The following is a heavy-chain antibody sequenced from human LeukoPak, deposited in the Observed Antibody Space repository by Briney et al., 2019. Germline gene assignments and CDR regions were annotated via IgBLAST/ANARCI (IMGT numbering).Heavy chain of an antibody. CDR2: ISGSGGST. V-gene: IGHV3-23*01. CDR1: GFTFSSYA. D-gene: IGHD2-2*01. Sequence: GGSLTLSCAASGFTFSSYAMSWVRQPPGEGREWVSAISGSGGSTYHAGTVKGRFTISRDNTKNTLYLQMNSLRAEDTAVYYCAKVVVVPGYYYYGMDVWGQGTTVTVSS. CDR3: AKVVVVPGYYYYGMDV. J-gene: IGHJ6*02.